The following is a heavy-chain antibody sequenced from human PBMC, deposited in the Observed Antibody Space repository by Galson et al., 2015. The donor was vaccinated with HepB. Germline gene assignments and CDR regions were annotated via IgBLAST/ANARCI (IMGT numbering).Heavy chain of an antibody. J-gene: IGHJ4*02. V-gene: IGHV1-18*04. CDR2: ISAYNGNT. Sequence: SCKASGYTFTSYGISWARQAPGQGLEWMGWISAYNGNTNYAQKLLGRVTMTTDTSTSTAYMELRSLRSDDTAVYYCARDGWGDSSGYYPNFDYWGQGTLVTVSS. D-gene: IGHD3-22*01. CDR3: ARDGWGDSSGYYPNFDY. CDR1: GYTFTSYG.